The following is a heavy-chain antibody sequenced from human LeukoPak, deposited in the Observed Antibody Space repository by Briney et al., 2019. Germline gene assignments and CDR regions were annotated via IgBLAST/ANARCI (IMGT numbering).Heavy chain of an antibody. CDR1: GFTFSSNS. J-gene: IGHJ4*02. Sequence: PGGSLRLSCAASGFTFSSNSMNWVRRAPGKGLEWVSSISSSSSYIYYADSVKGRFTISRDNAKNSLYLQMNSLRAEDTAVYYCARSSSNYLDYWGQGTLVTVSS. CDR2: ISSSSSYI. D-gene: IGHD1-26*01. CDR3: ARSSSNYLDY. V-gene: IGHV3-21*01.